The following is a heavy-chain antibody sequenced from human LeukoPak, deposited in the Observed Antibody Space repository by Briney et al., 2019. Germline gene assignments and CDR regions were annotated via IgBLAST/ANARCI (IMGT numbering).Heavy chain of an antibody. D-gene: IGHD2-15*01. Sequence: GRSLRLSCAASGFTFSTHAMTWVRHTAGKGLEWVAAISGSGGSTYYADSVKGRFTISRDNSKNTLFLQMNSLRAEDTAVYYCAKNLYCGGGSCYPSALGMDVWGQGTTVTVSS. CDR3: AKNLYCGGGSCYPSALGMDV. CDR1: GFTFSTHA. CDR2: ISGSGGST. V-gene: IGHV3-23*01. J-gene: IGHJ6*02.